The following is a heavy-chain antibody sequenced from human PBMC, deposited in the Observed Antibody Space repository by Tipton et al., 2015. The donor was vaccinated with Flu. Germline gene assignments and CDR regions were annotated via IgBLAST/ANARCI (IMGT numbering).Heavy chain of an antibody. CDR1: GYTFTNYN. Sequence: QLVQSGAEVKKPGASVRISCTASGYTFTNYNMHWARQAPGQGPEWMGIIYPSGGGTTYAQRFKGRVTLTRDKSTNTVYMELSSLRSDDTAFYYCARDRGFGAYTFDYWGQGTLVTVAS. D-gene: IGHD3-10*01. CDR3: ARDRGFGAYTFDY. J-gene: IGHJ4*02. V-gene: IGHV1-46*01. CDR2: IYPSGGGT.